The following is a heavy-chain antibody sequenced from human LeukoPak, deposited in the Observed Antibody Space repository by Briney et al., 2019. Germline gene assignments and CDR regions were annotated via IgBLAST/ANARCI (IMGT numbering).Heavy chain of an antibody. Sequence: PGESLKISCKSSGYSFTTYFIVWVRQMPGKGLEWMGIIYPGDSDTRYSPSFQGPVTISADKSISTAYLQWSSLKASDTAMYYCARRRYTSGPDYWGRGTLVTVSS. D-gene: IGHD6-19*01. CDR2: IYPGDSDT. J-gene: IGHJ4*02. CDR3: ARRRYTSGPDY. V-gene: IGHV5-51*01. CDR1: GYSFTTYF.